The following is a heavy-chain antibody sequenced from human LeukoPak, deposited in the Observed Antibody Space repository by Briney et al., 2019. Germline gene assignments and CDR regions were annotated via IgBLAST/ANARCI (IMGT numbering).Heavy chain of an antibody. D-gene: IGHD5-12*01. CDR2: IYPADSDA. J-gene: IGHJ4*02. V-gene: IGHV5-51*01. CDR3: ARQGATIDPYDY. Sequence: GESLKISCKGSGYSFTTYWIGWVRQMPGKGLEWMGIIYPADSDARYSPSFQGQVIISADKSINTAYLQWSSLKASGTAMYYCARQGATIDPYDYWGQGTLVTVSS. CDR1: GYSFTTYW.